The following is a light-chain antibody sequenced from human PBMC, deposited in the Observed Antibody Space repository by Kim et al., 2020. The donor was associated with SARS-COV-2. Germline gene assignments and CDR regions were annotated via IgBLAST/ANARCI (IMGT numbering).Light chain of an antibody. V-gene: IGKV4-1*01. CDR3: QHYYSTPPT. Sequence: ATINCKSSQSVLYSSNNKNYLAWFKQKPGQPPKLLIYWASTRESGVPDQFSGSGSGTDFSLTISSLQAEDVAVYYCQHYYSTPPTFGQGTKVDIK. CDR1: QSVLYSSNNKNY. CDR2: WAS. J-gene: IGKJ1*01.